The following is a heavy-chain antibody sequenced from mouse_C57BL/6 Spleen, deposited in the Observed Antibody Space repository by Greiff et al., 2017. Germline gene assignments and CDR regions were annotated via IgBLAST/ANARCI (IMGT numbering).Heavy chain of an antibody. Sequence: DVQLVESGPGMVKPSQSLSLTCTVTGYSITSGYDWHWIRHFPGNKLEWMGYISYSGSTNYNPSLKSRISITHDTSKNHFFLKLNSVTTEDTATYYCARGEVTRFYYFDYWGQGTTLTVSS. CDR2: ISYSGST. J-gene: IGHJ2*01. D-gene: IGHD2-2*01. V-gene: IGHV3-1*01. CDR3: ARGEVTRFYYFDY. CDR1: GYSITSGYD.